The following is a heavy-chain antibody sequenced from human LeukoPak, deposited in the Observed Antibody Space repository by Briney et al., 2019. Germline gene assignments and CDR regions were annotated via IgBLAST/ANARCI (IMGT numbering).Heavy chain of an antibody. J-gene: IGHJ4*02. CDR2: INRNGGST. D-gene: IGHD3-22*01. V-gene: IGHV3-20*04. Sequence: PGGSLRLSCAASGFTFDDYGMSWVRQAPGKGLEWVSGINRNGGSTGYADSVKGRFTISRDNAKNSLYLQMNSLRAEDTALYYCARDAYRVTYYYDSSGYYYPYYFDYWGQGTLVTVSS. CDR3: ARDAYRVTYYYDSSGYYYPYYFDY. CDR1: GFTFDDYG.